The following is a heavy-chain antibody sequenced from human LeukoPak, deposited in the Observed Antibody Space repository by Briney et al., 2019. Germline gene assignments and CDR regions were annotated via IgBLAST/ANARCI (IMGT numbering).Heavy chain of an antibody. CDR3: ARRDYSGDNPVLDY. CDR2: VFHSGTT. CDR1: GGSISGSRSY. J-gene: IGHJ4*02. D-gene: IGHD4-23*01. V-gene: IGHV4-39*01. Sequence: SETLSLTCTVSGGSISGSRSYWGWIRQPPGKGLEWIGSVFHSGTTYYNPSLKSRLTISVDTSKNQFSQKLSSVTAADTAVYYCARRDYSGDNPVLDYWGQGTLVTVSS.